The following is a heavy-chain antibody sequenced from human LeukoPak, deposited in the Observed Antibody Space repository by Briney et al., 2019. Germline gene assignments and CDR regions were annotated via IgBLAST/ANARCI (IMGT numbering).Heavy chain of an antibody. Sequence: SETLSLTCTVSGGSISGYYWSWIRQPPGKGLEWIGYIYYSGSTNYNPSLKSRVTISVDTSKNQFSLKLSSVTAADTAVYYCARARDQRATSSGFDYWGQGTLVTVSS. J-gene: IGHJ4*02. V-gene: IGHV4-59*08. CDR2: IYYSGST. CDR1: GGSISGYY. CDR3: ARARDQRATSSGFDY. D-gene: IGHD3-10*01.